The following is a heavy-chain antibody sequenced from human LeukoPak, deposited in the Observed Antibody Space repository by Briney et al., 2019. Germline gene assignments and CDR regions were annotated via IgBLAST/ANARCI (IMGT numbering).Heavy chain of an antibody. D-gene: IGHD3-10*01. CDR2: IRSDGST. V-gene: IGHV3-74*01. Sequence: PGGSLRLSCAASGFTFSSYWMHWVRQAPGKGLVWVSRIRSDGSTTYADYEKGRFTISRDNANNTMYLQMNSLRAEDTAVYYCARAGDYGSGSCAFDMWGQGTMVTVSS. CDR3: ARAGDYGSGSCAFDM. J-gene: IGHJ3*02. CDR1: GFTFSSYW.